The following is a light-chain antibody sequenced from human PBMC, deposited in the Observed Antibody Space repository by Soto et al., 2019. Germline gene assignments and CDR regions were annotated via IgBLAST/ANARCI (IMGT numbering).Light chain of an antibody. Sequence: QSVLTQPPSVSGAPGQRVTISCTGSNSNIGAGYDVHWYQQLPGKAPKLLIYGNSNRPSGVPDRFSGSKSATSASLAISGLQTEDEADYYCQSVDRRVSVLFGGGTKLTVL. V-gene: IGLV1-40*01. J-gene: IGLJ2*01. CDR2: GNS. CDR3: QSVDRRVSVL. CDR1: NSNIGAGYD.